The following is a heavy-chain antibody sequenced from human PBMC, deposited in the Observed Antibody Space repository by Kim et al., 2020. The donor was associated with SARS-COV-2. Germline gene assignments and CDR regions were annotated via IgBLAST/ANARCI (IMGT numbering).Heavy chain of an antibody. V-gene: IGHV3-74*01. D-gene: IGHD3-10*01. CDR2: IHSDGSST. J-gene: IGHJ6*02. CDR3: ARDRFYTMDV. Sequence: GGSLRLSCADSGFTFSASWMHWVRQAPGKGLVWVSLIHSDGSSTTYADSVKGRFTISRDNAKNTLYLQVNSLGAEDTGVYYCARDRFYTMDVWGQGTTATVSS. CDR1: GFTFSASW.